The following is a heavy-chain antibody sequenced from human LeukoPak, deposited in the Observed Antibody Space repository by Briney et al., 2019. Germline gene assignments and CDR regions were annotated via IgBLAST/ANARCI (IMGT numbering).Heavy chain of an antibody. Sequence: GGSLRLSCAASGFTFSSYGMHWVRQAPGKGLEWVAVISYDGSNKYYADPVKGRFTISRDNSKNTLYLQMNSLRAEDTAVYYCAKDGYGDYIVDYWGQGTLVTVSS. D-gene: IGHD4-17*01. CDR2: ISYDGSNK. V-gene: IGHV3-30*18. CDR3: AKDGYGDYIVDY. J-gene: IGHJ4*02. CDR1: GFTFSSYG.